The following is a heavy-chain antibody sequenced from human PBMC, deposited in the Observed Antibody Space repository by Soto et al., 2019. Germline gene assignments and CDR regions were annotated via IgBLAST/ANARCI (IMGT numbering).Heavy chain of an antibody. Sequence: QVQLPESGPGLVKPSETLSLTCTVSGGSISNYYWSWIRQPPGKGLEWIGYIYYSGSTNYNPSLKSRVTISVDTSKNQFSLTLSSVTAADTAVYYCARYSDGSGFYAYWGQGPLVTVSS. J-gene: IGHJ1*01. CDR1: GGSISNYY. CDR2: IYYSGST. CDR3: ARYSDGSGFYAY. V-gene: IGHV4-59*01. D-gene: IGHD3-22*01.